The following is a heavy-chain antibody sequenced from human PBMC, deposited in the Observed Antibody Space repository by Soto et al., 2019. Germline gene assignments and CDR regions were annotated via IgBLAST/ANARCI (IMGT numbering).Heavy chain of an antibody. Sequence: EVQLLESGGGLVQPGGYLRLSCAAYGFTFSSYAMSWVRQAPGKGLEWVSAISGSGGSTYYADSVKGRLTISRDNSKNTLYLQMNSLRAEDTAVYYCAKATVTTRGYFDYWGQGTLVTVSS. CDR3: AKATVTTRGYFDY. J-gene: IGHJ4*02. D-gene: IGHD4-17*01. CDR1: GFTFSSYA. V-gene: IGHV3-23*01. CDR2: ISGSGGST.